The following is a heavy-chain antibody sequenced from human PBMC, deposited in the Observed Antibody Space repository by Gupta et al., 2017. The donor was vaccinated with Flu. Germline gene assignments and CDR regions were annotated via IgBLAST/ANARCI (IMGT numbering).Heavy chain of an antibody. Sequence: RVRQAPGKGLEWVANIKEDGSAKYYVDSVKGRFTISRDNAKNSLYLQMNWLRVEDTALYYCARDQHARGPSRRPDEYWGQGTLVTVSS. J-gene: IGHJ4*02. D-gene: IGHD3-10*01. V-gene: IGHV3-7*01. CDR3: ARDQHARGPSRRPDEY. CDR2: IKEDGSAK.